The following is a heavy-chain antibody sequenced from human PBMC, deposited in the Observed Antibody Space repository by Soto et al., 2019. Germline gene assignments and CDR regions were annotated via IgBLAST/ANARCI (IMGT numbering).Heavy chain of an antibody. CDR1: GVSISSYY. J-gene: IGHJ4*02. V-gene: IGHV4-59*01. Sequence: SETLSLTCTVSGVSISSYYWSWIRQPPGKGLEWIGYIYYSGSTNYNPSLKSRVTISVDTSKNQFSLKLSSVTAADTAVYYCAREDSNYPSYYFDYWGQGTLVTVSS. D-gene: IGHD4-4*01. CDR3: AREDSNYPSYYFDY. CDR2: IYYSGST.